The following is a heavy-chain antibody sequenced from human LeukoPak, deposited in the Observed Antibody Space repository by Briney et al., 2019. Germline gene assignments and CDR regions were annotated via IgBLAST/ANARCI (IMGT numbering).Heavy chain of an antibody. CDR2: IYTSGST. Sequence: SQTLSLTCTVSGGSISSGSYYWCWIRQPAGKGLEWIGRIYTSGSTNYNPSLKSRVTISVDTSKNQFSLKLSSVTAADTAAYYCARAFDDGNSGEWKDYDYYYMDVRGKGTTVTVSS. CDR3: ARAFDDGNSGEWKDYDYYYMDV. D-gene: IGHD4-23*01. J-gene: IGHJ6*03. V-gene: IGHV4-61*02. CDR1: GGSISSGSYY.